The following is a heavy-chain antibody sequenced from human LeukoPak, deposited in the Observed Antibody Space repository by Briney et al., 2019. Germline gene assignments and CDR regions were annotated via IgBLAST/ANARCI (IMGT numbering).Heavy chain of an antibody. CDR2: ISGSGGST. D-gene: IGHD4-17*01. CDR1: GFTFSSYA. Sequence: PGGSLRLSCAASGFTFSSYAMSWVRQAPGKGLEWVSAISGSGGSTYYADSVKGRFTISRDNAKNSLYLQMNSLRAEDTAVYYCARDSAGVGDYGSFGYMDVWGKGTTVTISS. V-gene: IGHV3-23*01. J-gene: IGHJ6*03. CDR3: ARDSAGVGDYGSFGYMDV.